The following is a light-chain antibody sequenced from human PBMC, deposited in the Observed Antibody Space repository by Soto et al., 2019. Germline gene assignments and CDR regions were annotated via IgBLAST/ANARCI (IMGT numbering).Light chain of an antibody. CDR2: GAS. V-gene: IGKV3-15*01. CDR3: QQYNNWPCT. J-gene: IGKJ2*02. CDR1: QSVSSN. Sequence: EIVMTQSPATLSVSPGERATLSCRASQSVSSNLAWYQQKPGQAPRLLIYGASTSATGIPARFSGSGSGTEFTLTISSLQSEDFAVYYCQQYNNWPCTFGQGTKLEIK.